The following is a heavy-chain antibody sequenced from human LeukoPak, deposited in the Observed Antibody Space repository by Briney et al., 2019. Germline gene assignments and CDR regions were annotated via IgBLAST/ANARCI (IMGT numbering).Heavy chain of an antibody. Sequence: GGSLRLSCAASGFTLSPYWMHCVRQAPGKGLVWVSRINSDGSSTTYADSVKGRFTISRDHTKNPLYLQMNILRAEDTAVYYCARARCSRTSCNTESDYWGQGTLVTVSS. CDR1: GFTLSPYW. V-gene: IGHV3-74*01. CDR3: ARARCSRTSCNTESDY. D-gene: IGHD2-2*01. J-gene: IGHJ4*02. CDR2: INSDGSST.